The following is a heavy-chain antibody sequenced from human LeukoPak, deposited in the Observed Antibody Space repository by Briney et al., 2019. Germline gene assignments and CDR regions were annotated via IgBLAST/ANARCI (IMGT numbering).Heavy chain of an antibody. D-gene: IGHD2-8*01. CDR2: ISSSSSYI. CDR1: GFTFSSYA. V-gene: IGHV3-21*01. Sequence: GRSLRLSCAASGFTFSSYAMHWVRQAPGKGLEWVSSISSSSSYIYYADSVKGRFTISRDNAKNSLYLQMNSLRAEDTAVYYCAETNFDYWGQGTLVTVSS. CDR3: AETNFDY. J-gene: IGHJ4*02.